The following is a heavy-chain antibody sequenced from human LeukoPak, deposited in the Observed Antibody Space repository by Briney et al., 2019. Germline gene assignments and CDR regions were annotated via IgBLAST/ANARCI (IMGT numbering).Heavy chain of an antibody. CDR1: GYTFTGYY. V-gene: IGHV1-2*02. J-gene: IGHJ4*02. CDR3: ARAFLPGEQQLVQDLDY. Sequence: ASVKVSCKASGYTFTGYYMHWLRQAPGQGLEWMGWINPNSGGTNYAQKFQGRVTMTRDTSISTAYMELSRLRSDDTAVYYCARAFLPGEQQLVQDLDYWGQGTLVTVSS. D-gene: IGHD6-13*01. CDR2: INPNSGGT.